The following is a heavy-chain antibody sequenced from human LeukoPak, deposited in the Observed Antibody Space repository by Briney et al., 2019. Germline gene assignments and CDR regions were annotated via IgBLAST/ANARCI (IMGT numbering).Heavy chain of an antibody. CDR2: IKQDGSEK. Sequence: GGSLRLSCAASGFTFSSYWMSWVRQAPGKGLEWAANIKQDGSEKYYVDSVKGRFTISRDNAKNSLYLQMNSLRAEDTAVYYCARERGYSGYDPIDYWGQGTLVTVSS. D-gene: IGHD5-12*01. CDR1: GFTFSSYW. J-gene: IGHJ4*02. V-gene: IGHV3-7*01. CDR3: ARERGYSGYDPIDY.